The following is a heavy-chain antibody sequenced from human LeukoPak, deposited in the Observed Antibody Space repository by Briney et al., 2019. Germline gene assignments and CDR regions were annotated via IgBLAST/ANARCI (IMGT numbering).Heavy chain of an antibody. V-gene: IGHV3-48*04. CDR2: ISSSDGTI. CDR3: ATCSGGSCY. CDR1: GFTFNNYA. Sequence: GGSLRLSCAASGFTFNNYAMSWVRQAPGKGLEWVSYISSSDGTIYYTDSVKGRFTISRDNAKNSLYLQMNSLRPEDTAVYYCATCSGGSCYWGQGTLLTVSS. D-gene: IGHD2-15*01. J-gene: IGHJ4*02.